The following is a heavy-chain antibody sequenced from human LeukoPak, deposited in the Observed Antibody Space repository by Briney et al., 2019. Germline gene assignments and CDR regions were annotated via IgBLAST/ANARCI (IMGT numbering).Heavy chain of an antibody. CDR1: GYTFTGYY. D-gene: IGHD3-9*01. CDR3: ARVPYDILTGAYYFDY. J-gene: IGHJ4*02. CDR2: ISPNSGGT. Sequence: ASVKVSCKASGYTFTGYYMHWVRQAPGQGLEWMGRISPNSGGTNYAQKFQGRVTMTRDTYISTAYVELSRLRSDDTAVYYCARVPYDILTGAYYFDYWGQGTLVTVSS. V-gene: IGHV1-2*06.